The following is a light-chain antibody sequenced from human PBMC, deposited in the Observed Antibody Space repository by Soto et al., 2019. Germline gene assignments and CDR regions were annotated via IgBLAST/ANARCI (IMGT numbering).Light chain of an antibody. Sequence: DIVMTQSPLSLPVTLGEPASISCRSSQSLLHSDGYTYLDWYLQRPGQSPQLLIYLASFRAGEVPDRFSGSGSGTDFTLGISRVEADDIGVYYCMQVSQTPPYSFGQGTKLEI. J-gene: IGKJ2*01. CDR1: QSLLHSDGYTY. CDR2: LAS. V-gene: IGKV2-28*01. CDR3: MQVSQTPPYS.